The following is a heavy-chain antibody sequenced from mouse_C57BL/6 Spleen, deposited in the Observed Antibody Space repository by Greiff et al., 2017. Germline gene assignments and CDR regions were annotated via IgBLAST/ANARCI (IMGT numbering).Heavy chain of an antibody. V-gene: IGHV1-55*01. J-gene: IGHJ2*01. CDR2: IYPGSGST. Sequence: QVQLQQPGAELVKPGASVKMSCKASGYTFTSYWITWVKQRPGQGLEWIGDIYPGSGSTNYNEKFKGKATLTVDTSSSTAYMPLSSLTSEDAAVYYCARGYYGSSYVYWGQGTTLTVSS. CDR1: GYTFTSYW. D-gene: IGHD1-1*01. CDR3: ARGYYGSSYVY.